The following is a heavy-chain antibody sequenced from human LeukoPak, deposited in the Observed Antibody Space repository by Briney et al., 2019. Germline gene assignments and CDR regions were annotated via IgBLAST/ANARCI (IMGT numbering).Heavy chain of an antibody. V-gene: IGHV3-7*01. D-gene: IGHD3-22*01. Sequence: GGSLRLSCAASGFTFSSYWMSWVRQAPVKGLEWVANIKQDGSEKYYVDSVKGRFTISRDNAKNSLYLQMNSLRAEDTAVYYCARDRDSSAYYRTLDYWGQGTLVTVSS. CDR2: IKQDGSEK. CDR1: GFTFSSYW. J-gene: IGHJ4*02. CDR3: ARDRDSSAYYRTLDY.